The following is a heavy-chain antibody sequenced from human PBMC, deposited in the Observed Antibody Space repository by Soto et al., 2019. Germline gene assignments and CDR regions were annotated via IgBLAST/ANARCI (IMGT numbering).Heavy chain of an antibody. D-gene: IGHD2-15*01. CDR3: ATHLVVPDTQYNWFDV. CDR1: GGSISSSSYY. V-gene: IGHV4-39*01. Sequence: ETLSLTCTVSGGSISSSSYYWGWIRQLPGKGLEWIGSIFYSGSTYYNPSPRSRVTIYIDSSKNQFSLKLSSVTAADTAVYYCATHLVVPDTQYNWFDVCGQATLV. J-gene: IGHJ5*02. CDR2: IFYSGST.